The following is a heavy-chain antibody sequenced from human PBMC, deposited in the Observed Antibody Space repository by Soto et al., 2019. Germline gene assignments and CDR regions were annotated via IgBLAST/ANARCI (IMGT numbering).Heavy chain of an antibody. J-gene: IGHJ6*02. Sequence: GASVKVSCKASGYPFSDFDINWLRQASGQGPEWMGWMNAKSGDTFFPQRFQGKFTMTWDTSLSTAYMEVGSLTSDDTAIYYCARGNPFNYAGFDVWGQGTTVTVSS. CDR1: GYPFSDFD. D-gene: IGHD3-16*01. CDR3: ARGNPFNYAGFDV. V-gene: IGHV1-8*01. CDR2: MNAKSGDT.